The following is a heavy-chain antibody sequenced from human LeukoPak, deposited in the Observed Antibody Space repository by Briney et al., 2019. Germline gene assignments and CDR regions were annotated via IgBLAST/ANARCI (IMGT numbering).Heavy chain of an antibody. J-gene: IGHJ4*02. D-gene: IGHD1-20*01. CDR3: AKYPPLTGTTSYFDY. Sequence: GGSLRLSCAASGFTFSTYTMAWVRQAPGGGLEWVSGIGDNGGRTYYADSVRGRFAISRDDSKSTLYLQMNSLRGEDTAVYYCAKYPPLTGTTSYFDYWGQGTLVTVSS. V-gene: IGHV3-23*01. CDR2: IGDNGGRT. CDR1: GFTFSTYT.